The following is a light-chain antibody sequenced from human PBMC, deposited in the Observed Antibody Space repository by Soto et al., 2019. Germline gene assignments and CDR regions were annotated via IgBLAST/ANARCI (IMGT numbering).Light chain of an antibody. CDR1: QSVSSTY. V-gene: IGKV3-20*01. J-gene: IGKJ1*01. CDR3: QQYGSSPQT. CDR2: GAS. Sequence: EIVLTQSPGTLSLSPGERATLSCRASQSVSSTYVAWFQQKPGQAPRILIYGASSRATGMQDRFSGSGSGTDFTLTISRREPEDFAVYYCQQYGSSPQTFGQGTKVEIK.